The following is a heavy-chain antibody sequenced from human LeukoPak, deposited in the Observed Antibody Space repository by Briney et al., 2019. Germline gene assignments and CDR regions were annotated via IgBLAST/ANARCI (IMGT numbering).Heavy chain of an antibody. J-gene: IGHJ5*02. D-gene: IGHD3-10*02. Sequence: PSETLSLTCTVSGDSINDYYWSWLRQTPGEGLEWIGFVAYSGNSNYNTSLESRVTISIDTSKNQFSLKLKSVTAADTAIYYCARVVRGAVTFNRFDPWGQGTLVTVSS. CDR3: ARVVRGAVTFNRFDP. CDR1: GDSINDYY. CDR2: VAYSGNS. V-gene: IGHV4-59*01.